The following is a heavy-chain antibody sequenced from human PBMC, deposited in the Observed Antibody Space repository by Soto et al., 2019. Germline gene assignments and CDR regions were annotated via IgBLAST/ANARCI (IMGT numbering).Heavy chain of an antibody. Sequence: GASVKVSCKASWGDFNTFGFSCVRQAPGQGLEWMGGIIPFFGTAKYSQKFEDRITITAEESSNTVYMDLRGLTSDDAAIYYCARSAPMEAGDKYYYDFWGQGALVTVSS. CDR2: IIPFFGTA. CDR3: ARSAPMEAGDKYYYDF. J-gene: IGHJ4*02. V-gene: IGHV1-69*13. CDR1: WGDFNTFG. D-gene: IGHD3-16*01.